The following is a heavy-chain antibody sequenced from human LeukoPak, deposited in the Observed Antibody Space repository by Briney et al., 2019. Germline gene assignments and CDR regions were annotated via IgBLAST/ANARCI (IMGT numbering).Heavy chain of an antibody. Sequence: GGSLRLSCAASGFTFSSYWMHWVRQAPGKGLVWVSRINSDGSSTSYADSVKGRFTISRDNAKNTLYLQMNSLRAEDTAVYYCAKDPWDYGSGSYYIPFDYWGQGTLVTVSS. CDR1: GFTFSSYW. J-gene: IGHJ4*02. V-gene: IGHV3-74*01. D-gene: IGHD3-10*01. CDR2: INSDGSST. CDR3: AKDPWDYGSGSYYIPFDY.